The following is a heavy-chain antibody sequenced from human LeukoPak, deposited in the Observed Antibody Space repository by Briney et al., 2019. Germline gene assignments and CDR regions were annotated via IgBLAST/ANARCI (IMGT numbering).Heavy chain of an antibody. V-gene: IGHV4-59*01. D-gene: IGHD3-16*01. CDR1: GGSISPYY. Sequence: PSETLSLTCSVSGGSISPYYWSWIRQPPGKGLEWIGYIYYSGNTNYNPSLRSRVTISVDTSKNQFSLKLSSVTAADTAVYYCARVGDGAFDIWGQGTMVTVFS. CDR2: IYYSGNT. J-gene: IGHJ3*02. CDR3: ARVGDGAFDI.